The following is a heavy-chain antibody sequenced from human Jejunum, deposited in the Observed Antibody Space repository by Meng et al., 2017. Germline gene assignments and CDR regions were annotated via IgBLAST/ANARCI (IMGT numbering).Heavy chain of an antibody. CDR3: ANRWV. J-gene: IGHJ4*02. Sequence: GESLKISCAASEFSVSSDFMIWVRQAPGKGLEWVSMIHASAGTRFADSVKGRFTISTDNSKNTLYLQMNSLTSEDTALYYCANRWVWGLGTPVTSAS. V-gene: IGHV3-66*03. D-gene: IGHD5-24*01. CDR1: EFSVSSDF. CDR2: IHASAGT.